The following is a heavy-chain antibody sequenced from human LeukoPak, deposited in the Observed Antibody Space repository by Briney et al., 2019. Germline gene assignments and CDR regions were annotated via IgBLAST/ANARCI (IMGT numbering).Heavy chain of an antibody. V-gene: IGHV4-4*07. Sequence: SQTLSLTCAVSVGSISSFYWSWIPQPAGKGLECSVRIYTSGSTNYNPSLKSRVTMSVDTSKNQFSLKLSSVTDADTAVYYCARGGITIFGGHTYGMDVWGQGTTVTVSS. D-gene: IGHD3-3*01. CDR3: ARGGITIFGGHTYGMDV. CDR1: VGSISSFY. CDR2: IYTSGST. J-gene: IGHJ6*02.